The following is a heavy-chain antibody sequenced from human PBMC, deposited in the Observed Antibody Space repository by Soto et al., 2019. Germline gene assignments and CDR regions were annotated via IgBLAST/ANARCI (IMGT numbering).Heavy chain of an antibody. Sequence: QVQLVQSGAEVKKPGSSVKVSCKASGGTFSSYAISWVRQAPGQGLEWMGGIIPIFGTANYAQKFQGRVTITADEXTXTXXMELSSRRSEVTAVYYCARGGGYSYGQNGGMGLDYWGQGTLVTVSS. CDR2: IIPIFGTA. D-gene: IGHD5-18*01. CDR1: GGTFSSYA. V-gene: IGHV1-69*12. J-gene: IGHJ4*02. CDR3: ARGGGYSYGQNGGMGLDY.